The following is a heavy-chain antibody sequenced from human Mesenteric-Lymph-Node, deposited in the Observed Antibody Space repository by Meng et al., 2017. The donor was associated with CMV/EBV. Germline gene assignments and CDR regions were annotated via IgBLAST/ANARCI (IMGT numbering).Heavy chain of an antibody. V-gene: IGHV1-46*01. J-gene: IGHJ6*02. CDR3: ARHISTTGTLPNYYYGMDV. D-gene: IGHD1-1*01. CDR2: INPSGDST. Sequence: ASVKVSCKASGNTFSSYYMHWERQAPGQGLEWMGIINPSGDSTTYAEKFQGRVTMTRDTSTSTLYLELSSLRPEDTAVYYCARHISTTGTLPNYYYGMDVWGQGTTVTVSS. CDR1: GNTFSSYY.